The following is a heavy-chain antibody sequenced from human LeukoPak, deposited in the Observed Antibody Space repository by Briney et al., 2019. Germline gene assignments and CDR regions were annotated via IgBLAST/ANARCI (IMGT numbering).Heavy chain of an antibody. Sequence: SETLSLTCTVSGGSIRGYFWSWIRQPPGKGLEWIGHIYSSGSTTYTPSLQGRVTISLDTSKNQFSLKLSSVTAADTAVYYCARNYDSGSYPLDFWGQGTLVTVSS. V-gene: IGHV4-59*08. D-gene: IGHD3-10*01. CDR3: ARNYDSGSYPLDF. CDR2: IYSSGST. J-gene: IGHJ4*02. CDR1: GGSIRGYF.